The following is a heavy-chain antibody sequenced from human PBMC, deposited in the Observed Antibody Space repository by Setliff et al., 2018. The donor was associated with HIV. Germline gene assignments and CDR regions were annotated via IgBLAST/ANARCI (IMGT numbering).Heavy chain of an antibody. Sequence: VASVKVSCKALGYTFNNYGVTWVRQAPGQGLEWVGWISPNNGYTKYVEKFHDRVIMTTDTSTSTAYMELTSLRFDDTAIYYCAREDFGSGWFDTWGQGTPVTVSS. CDR3: AREDFGSGWFDT. CDR2: ISPNNGYT. D-gene: IGHD3-10*01. V-gene: IGHV1-18*01. J-gene: IGHJ5*02. CDR1: GYTFNNYG.